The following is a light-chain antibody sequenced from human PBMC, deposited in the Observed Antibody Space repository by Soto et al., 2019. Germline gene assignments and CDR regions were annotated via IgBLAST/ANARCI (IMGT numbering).Light chain of an antibody. V-gene: IGLV2-8*01. J-gene: IGLJ1*01. CDR1: SSDVGASNY. Sequence: QSVLTQPPSASGSPGQSVTISCTGTSSDVGASNYVSWYQQHSDKAPKLLIYEVSKRPSGVPDRFSGSKSGNTASLTVSGLQAEDEADYYCSSYAVDNSFAFGSGTKLTVL. CDR3: SSYAVDNSFA. CDR2: EVS.